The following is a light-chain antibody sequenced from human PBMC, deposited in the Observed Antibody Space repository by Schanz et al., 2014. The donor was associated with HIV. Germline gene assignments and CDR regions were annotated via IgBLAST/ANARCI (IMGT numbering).Light chain of an antibody. CDR2: GAS. V-gene: IGKV3-20*01. CDR3: QQYGTSPWGT. J-gene: IGKJ1*01. CDR1: QTITSNF. Sequence: PGERAALSCRASQTITSNFLAWYQQRPGQAPRLLIYGASNRATGVPDRFSGSGSGTDFTLTISSVEPEDFAVYYCQQYGTSPWGTFGQGTKVEIK.